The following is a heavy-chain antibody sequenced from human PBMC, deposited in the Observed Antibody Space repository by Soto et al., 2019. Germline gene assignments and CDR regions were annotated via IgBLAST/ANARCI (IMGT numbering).Heavy chain of an antibody. Sequence: PGGSLRLSCAASVFTFSSYAMSWVRQAPGKGLEWVSAISGSGGSTYYADSVKGRFTISRDNSKNTLYLQMNSLRAEDTAVYYCAKDGRRVGATPFDYWGQGTLVTVSS. V-gene: IGHV3-23*01. CDR3: AKDGRRVGATPFDY. CDR2: ISGSGGST. D-gene: IGHD1-26*01. J-gene: IGHJ4*02. CDR1: VFTFSSYA.